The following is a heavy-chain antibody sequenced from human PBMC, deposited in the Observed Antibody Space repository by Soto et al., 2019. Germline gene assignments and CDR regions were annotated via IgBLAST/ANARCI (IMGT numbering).Heavy chain of an antibody. J-gene: IGHJ3*01. D-gene: IGHD6-19*01. V-gene: IGHV1-69*01. CDR3: ASGVGGLGGSSGWPDYAFDV. CDR2: IVPLPVTT. CDR1: GGTFTKYA. Sequence: QVQLVQSGAAVRKPGSSVKVSCKASGGTFTKYAITWVRQAPRQGLEWMGGIVPLPVTTNYAQKFRGRVTISADESTSTADLELSSLRSEDTAVYYCASGVGGLGGSSGWPDYAFDVWGQGTMVIVSS.